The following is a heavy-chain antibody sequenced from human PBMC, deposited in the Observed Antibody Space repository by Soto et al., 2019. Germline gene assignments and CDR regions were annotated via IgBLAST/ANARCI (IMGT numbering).Heavy chain of an antibody. CDR2: ISNDGNNK. V-gene: IGHV3-30-3*01. CDR3: ARDYSWNYDY. D-gene: IGHD1-7*01. CDR1: GFTFSGYA. Sequence: QVQLVESGGGVVQPGRSLRLSCTASGFTFSGYAMHWVRQAPGQGLEWVTVISNDGNNKYYADSVKGRFIISRDNSKSTLYLQINSLTPEDTAMYYCARDYSWNYDYRGQGPLVTVSS. J-gene: IGHJ4*02.